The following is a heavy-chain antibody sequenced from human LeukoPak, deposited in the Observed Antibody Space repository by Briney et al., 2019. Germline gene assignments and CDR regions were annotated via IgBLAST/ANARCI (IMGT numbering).Heavy chain of an antibody. V-gene: IGHV3-23*01. CDR2: ISSSGGST. J-gene: IGHJ4*01. CDR1: GFTFSTYA. D-gene: IGHD3-9*01. Sequence: PGGSLRLSCAASGFTFSTYAMSWVRQAPGKGLEWVSGISSSGGSTGYAESVKGRFTISRDNSKNTLFVQMNSLRAEDTAVYYCAKGGPLTGYYFFDYWGQEPWSPSPQ. CDR3: AKGGPLTGYYFFDY.